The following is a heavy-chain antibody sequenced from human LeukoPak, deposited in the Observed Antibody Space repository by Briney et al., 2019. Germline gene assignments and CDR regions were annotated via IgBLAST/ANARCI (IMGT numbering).Heavy chain of an antibody. CDR2: IIPIFDTA. V-gene: IGHV1-69*05. Sequence: SVKVSCKASGGTFSSYAISWVRQAPGQGLEWMGGIIPIFDTANYAQKFQGRVTMTRDTSTSTVYMELSSLRSEDTAVYYCARDCGGDCYSGVQHWGQGTLVTVSS. D-gene: IGHD2-21*02. J-gene: IGHJ1*01. CDR3: ARDCGGDCYSGVQH. CDR1: GGTFSSYA.